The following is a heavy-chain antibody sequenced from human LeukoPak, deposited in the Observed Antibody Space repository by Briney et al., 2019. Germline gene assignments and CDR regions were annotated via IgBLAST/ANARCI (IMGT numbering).Heavy chain of an antibody. CDR2: IYYSGST. Sequence: PSETLSLTCTVSGGSIRSYYWSWIRQPPGKGLEWIGYIYYSGSTNYNPSLKCRVTISVDTSKNQFSLKLNSVTAADTAVYYCARGGSSYGYLDYWGQGTLVTVSS. J-gene: IGHJ4*02. CDR3: ARGGSSYGYLDY. V-gene: IGHV4-59*01. CDR1: GGSIRSYY. D-gene: IGHD5-18*01.